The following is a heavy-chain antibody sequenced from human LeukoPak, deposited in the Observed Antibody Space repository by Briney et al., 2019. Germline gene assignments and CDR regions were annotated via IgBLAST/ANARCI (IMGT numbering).Heavy chain of an antibody. CDR1: GFTFGDYA. J-gene: IGHJ5*01. D-gene: IGHD3-22*01. Sequence: GGSLRLSCTVSGFTFGDYAMTWVRQAPGKGLEWVGFIRSKAFGGTTQYAASLKGRFSISRDDSKSIAYLHMNSLQAEDTAVYYCTRSGYFDSFWFDFWGQGTLVTVSS. CDR2: IRSKAFGGTT. CDR3: TRSGYFDSFWFDF. V-gene: IGHV3-49*04.